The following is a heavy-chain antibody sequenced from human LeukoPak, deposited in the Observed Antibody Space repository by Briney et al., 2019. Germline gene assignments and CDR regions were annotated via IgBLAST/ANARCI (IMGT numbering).Heavy chain of an antibody. CDR2: IHHSGSTY. CDR1: GGSISSGDYY. CDR3: VRDRSRPNPFFGS. D-gene: IGHD6-13*01. V-gene: IGHV4-30-4*01. J-gene: IGHJ4*02. Sequence: SETLSLTCTVSGGSISSGDYYWSWIRQPPGKGLEWIGYIHHSGSTYYYNPSLKSRVTMSVDTSKNQFSLKLSSVSAADTAVYYCVRDRSRPNPFFGSWGQGTLVTVSS.